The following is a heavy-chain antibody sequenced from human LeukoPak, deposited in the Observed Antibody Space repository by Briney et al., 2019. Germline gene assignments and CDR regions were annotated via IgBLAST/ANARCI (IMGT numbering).Heavy chain of an antibody. CDR3: ARNNSGWSLYYYYYGMDV. CDR1: GFTFSSYW. V-gene: IGHV3-7*01. D-gene: IGHD6-19*01. Sequence: PGGSLRLSCAASGFTFSSYWMSWVRQAPGKGLEWVANIKQDGSEKYYVDSVKGRFTISRDNAKNSLYLQMSSLRAEDTAVYYCARNNSGWSLYYYYYGMDVWGQGTTVTVSS. J-gene: IGHJ6*02. CDR2: IKQDGSEK.